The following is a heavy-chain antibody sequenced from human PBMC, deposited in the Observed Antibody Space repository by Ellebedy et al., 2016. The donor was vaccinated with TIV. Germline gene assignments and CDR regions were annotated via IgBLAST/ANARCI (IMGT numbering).Heavy chain of an antibody. Sequence: GESLKISXAASGFTFSSYAMHWVRQAPGKGLEWVAVISYDGSNKYYADSVKGRFTISRDNSKNTLYLQMNSLRAEDTAVYYCANDSPDTAMVTPTDYWGQGTLVTVSS. CDR1: GFTFSSYA. CDR2: ISYDGSNK. CDR3: ANDSPDTAMVTPTDY. D-gene: IGHD5-18*01. V-gene: IGHV3-30-3*02. J-gene: IGHJ4*02.